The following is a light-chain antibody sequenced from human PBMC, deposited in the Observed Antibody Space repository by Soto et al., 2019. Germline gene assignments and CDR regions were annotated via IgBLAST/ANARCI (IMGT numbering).Light chain of an antibody. CDR1: QSVSGN. J-gene: IGKJ1*01. Sequence: EIVMTQSPAILSVSPGERATLSCRASQSVSGNLAWYQQKPGQAPRLLIYGASTRATGIPARFSGSGSGTEFTLTISSLQSEDFAIYYCQQYDDWPPWTFGQGTKVEI. V-gene: IGKV3-15*01. CDR3: QQYDDWPPWT. CDR2: GAS.